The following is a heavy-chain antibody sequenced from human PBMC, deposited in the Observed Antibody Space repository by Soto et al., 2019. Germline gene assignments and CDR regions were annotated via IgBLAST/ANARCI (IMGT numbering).Heavy chain of an antibody. J-gene: IGHJ4*02. CDR3: ARGRYGDY. CDR1: GYAFTTYG. CDR2: ISAHNGNT. Sequence: QVHLVQSGAEVKKPGASVKVSCKGSGYAFTTYGITWVRQAPGQGLEWMGWISAHNGNTNYAQKLQGRVTVTRDTSTSTAYMELRSLRSDDTAVYYCARGRYGDYWGQGALVTVSS. D-gene: IGHD1-1*01. V-gene: IGHV1-18*01.